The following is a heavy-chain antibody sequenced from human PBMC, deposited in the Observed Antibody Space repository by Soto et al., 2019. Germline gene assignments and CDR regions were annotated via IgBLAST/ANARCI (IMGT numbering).Heavy chain of an antibody. J-gene: IGHJ6*02. CDR3: ARDGSTGTDNYHYAMDV. CDR1: GFTPSSYH. CDR2: ININSGTI. D-gene: IGHD4-17*01. V-gene: IGHV3-48*03. Sequence: EVQLVESGGGLVQPGESLRLSCAASGFTPSSYHMDWVRQAPGKGLEWVSYININSGTIHYADSVKGRFTISRDNAKNSLYLQRDSLRADDTAVYYCARDGSTGTDNYHYAMDVRGQETSVTVSS.